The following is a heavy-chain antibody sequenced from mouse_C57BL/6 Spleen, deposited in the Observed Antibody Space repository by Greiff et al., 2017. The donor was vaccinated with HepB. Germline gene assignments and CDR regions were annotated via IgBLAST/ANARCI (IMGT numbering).Heavy chain of an antibody. D-gene: IGHD4-1*01. Sequence: VKLQQPGAELVRPGSSVKLSCKASGYTFTSYWMHWVKQRPIQGLEWIGNIDPSDSETHYNQKFKDKATLTVDKSSSTAYMQLSSLTSEDSAVYYCAREGLLGRDYFDYWGQGTTLTVSS. J-gene: IGHJ2*01. V-gene: IGHV1-52*01. CDR1: GYTFTSYW. CDR2: IDPSDSET. CDR3: AREGLLGRDYFDY.